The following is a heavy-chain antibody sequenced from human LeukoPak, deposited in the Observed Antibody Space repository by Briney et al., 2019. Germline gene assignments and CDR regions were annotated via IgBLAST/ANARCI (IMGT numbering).Heavy chain of an antibody. V-gene: IGHV1-69*01. CDR2: IIPIFGTA. CDR1: GGTFSSYA. CDR3: ARDARHRYCSSSSCYRGWLDP. D-gene: IGHD2-2*01. J-gene: IGHJ5*02. Sequence: SVKVSCKASGGTFSSYAISWVRQAPGQGLEWMGGIIPIFGTANYAQKFQGRVTITADESTSTAYMELSRLRSEDTAVYYCARDARHRYCSSSSCYRGWLDPWGQGTPVTVSS.